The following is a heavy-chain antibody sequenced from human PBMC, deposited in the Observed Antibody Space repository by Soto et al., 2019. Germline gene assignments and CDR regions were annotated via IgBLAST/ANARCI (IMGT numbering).Heavy chain of an antibody. D-gene: IGHD4-17*01. V-gene: IGHV4-59*12. CDR1: GGSINPDY. CDR2: IYYSGGT. J-gene: IGHJ4*01. CDR3: SRYGDTARAYHLAY. Sequence: SETRSLPCSVAGGSINPDYRSGVRHPPGKGLEWIGYIYYSGGTSYNPSLRSRVTISVDTSKNQFSLKLRSVTAADTAVYYCSRYGDTARAYHLAYW.